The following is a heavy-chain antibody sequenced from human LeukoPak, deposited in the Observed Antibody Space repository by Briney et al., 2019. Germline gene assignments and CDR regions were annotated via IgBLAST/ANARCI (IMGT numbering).Heavy chain of an antibody. V-gene: IGHV3-7*04. J-gene: IGHJ4*02. CDR3: ARGVTHKWGYFDY. CDR1: GFTFSSYW. Sequence: PGGSLRLSCAASGFTFSSYWMSWVRQAPGKGLEWVADIKQDGSEKYYVDSVKGRFTISRDNAKNSLYLQMNSPRAEDTAVYYCARGVTHKWGYFDYWGQGTLVTVSS. CDR2: IKQDGSEK. D-gene: IGHD7-27*01.